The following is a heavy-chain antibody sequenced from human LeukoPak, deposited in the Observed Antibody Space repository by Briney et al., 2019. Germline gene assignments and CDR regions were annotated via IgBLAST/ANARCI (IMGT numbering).Heavy chain of an antibody. Sequence: ASVKVSCKASGYTFTSYYMHWVRQAPGQGLEWMGMINPSGGSTSYAQKFQGRVTMTRDTSTSTVYMGLSSLRSEDTAVYYCARGSRGVVPAATFDYWGQGTLVTVSS. D-gene: IGHD2-2*01. CDR1: GYTFTSYY. J-gene: IGHJ4*02. CDR2: INPSGGST. CDR3: ARGSRGVVPAATFDY. V-gene: IGHV1-46*01.